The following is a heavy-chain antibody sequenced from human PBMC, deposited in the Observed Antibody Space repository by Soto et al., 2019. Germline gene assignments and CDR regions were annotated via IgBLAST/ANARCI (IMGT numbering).Heavy chain of an antibody. J-gene: IGHJ4*02. CDR2: INAGNGNT. D-gene: IGHD3-3*01. CDR3: ARVPEITIFGVVIAPYFDY. Sequence: ASVKVSCKASGYTFTSYAMHWVRQAPGQRLEWMGWINAGNGNTKYSQKFQGRVTITRDTSASTAYMELSSLRSEDTAVYYCARVPEITIFGVVIAPYFDYCGQGTLVTVYS. V-gene: IGHV1-3*01. CDR1: GYTFTSYA.